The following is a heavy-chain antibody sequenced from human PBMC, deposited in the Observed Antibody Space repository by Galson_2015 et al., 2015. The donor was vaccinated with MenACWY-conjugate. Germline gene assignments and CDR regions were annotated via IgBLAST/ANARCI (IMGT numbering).Heavy chain of an antibody. D-gene: IGHD3-3*01. Sequence: SETLSLTCTVSGASISSYYWNWIRQPPGKRLEWIGKVYFSANTNYNPSLESRVTLSVDTSENQVSLKLTSVTAADTAVYYCARSPRVSGLGVNQYYYYLDVWGKGTTVTVSS. CDR1: GASISSYY. J-gene: IGHJ6*03. V-gene: IGHV4-59*01. CDR2: VYFSANT. CDR3: ARSPRVSGLGVNQYYYYLDV.